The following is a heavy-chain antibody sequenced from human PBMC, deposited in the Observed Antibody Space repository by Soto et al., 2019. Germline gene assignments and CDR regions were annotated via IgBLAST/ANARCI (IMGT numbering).Heavy chain of an antibody. CDR2: INAGNGNT. CDR1: GYTFTSYA. CDR3: ARDLPSSIIYYYGMDV. J-gene: IGHJ6*02. V-gene: IGHV1-3*01. D-gene: IGHD3-16*01. Sequence: VKVSCKASGYTFTSYAMHWVRQAPGQRLEWMGWINAGNGNTKYSQKFQGRVTITRDTSASTAYMELSSLRSEDTAVYYCARDLPSSIIYYYGMDVWGQGTTVTVSS.